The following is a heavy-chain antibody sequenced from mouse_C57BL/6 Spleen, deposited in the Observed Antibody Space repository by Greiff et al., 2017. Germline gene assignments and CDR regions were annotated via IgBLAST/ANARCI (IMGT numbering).Heavy chain of an antibody. Sequence: EVQLQESGGGLVKPGGSLKLSCAASGFTFSSYAMSWVRQTPEKRLEWVATISDGGSYTYYPDNVKGRFTISRDNAKNNLYLQMSHLKSEDTAMYYCARDRQLPYAMDYWGQGTSVTVSS. V-gene: IGHV5-4*01. CDR3: ARDRQLPYAMDY. CDR2: ISDGGSYT. J-gene: IGHJ4*01. CDR1: GFTFSSYA. D-gene: IGHD3-1*01.